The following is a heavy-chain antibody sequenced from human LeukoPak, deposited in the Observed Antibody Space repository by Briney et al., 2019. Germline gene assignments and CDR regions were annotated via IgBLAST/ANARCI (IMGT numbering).Heavy chain of an antibody. Sequence: AASVKVSCKASGYTFTSYDINWVRQATGQGLEWMGWMNPNSGNTGYAQKFQGRVTMTRNTSISTAYTELSSLRSEDTAVYYCATVPNPPHAFDIWGQGTMVTVSS. CDR2: MNPNSGNT. J-gene: IGHJ3*02. CDR1: GYTFTSYD. D-gene: IGHD4-17*01. CDR3: ATVPNPPHAFDI. V-gene: IGHV1-8*01.